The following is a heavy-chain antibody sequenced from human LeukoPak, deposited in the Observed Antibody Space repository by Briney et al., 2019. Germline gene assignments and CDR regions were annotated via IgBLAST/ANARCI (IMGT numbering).Heavy chain of an antibody. CDR2: ISSNGGST. J-gene: IGHJ4*02. Sequence: GGSLRLSCAASGFTLSTYGMHWVRQAPEKGLEYVSGISSNGGSTYYADSVKGRFTISRDNSKNTLYLQMSSLRAEDTAVYYCVRVDYGYDYWGQGILVTVSS. CDR3: VRVDYGYDY. V-gene: IGHV3-64D*06. CDR1: GFTLSTYG. D-gene: IGHD3-10*01.